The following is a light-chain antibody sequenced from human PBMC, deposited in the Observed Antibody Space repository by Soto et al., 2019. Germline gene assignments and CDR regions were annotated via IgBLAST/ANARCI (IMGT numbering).Light chain of an antibody. J-gene: IGLJ1*01. V-gene: IGLV1-40*01. CDR1: SSNIGAGYD. CDR3: QSYDSSPSGYV. Sequence: QSVLTQPPSVSGAPGQRGTSSCTGSSSNIGAGYDVHWYQQVPGTAPKLLIYANRNRPAGVPDRFSASKSDTSASLAITGLQAEDEADYYCQSYDSSPSGYVFGTGTKVTVL. CDR2: ANR.